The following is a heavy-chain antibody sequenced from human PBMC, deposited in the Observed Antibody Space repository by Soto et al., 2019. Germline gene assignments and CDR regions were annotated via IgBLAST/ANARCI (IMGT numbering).Heavy chain of an antibody. CDR1: GGSFSGYY. CDR3: ARGRIVVVVAATYNWFDP. D-gene: IGHD2-15*01. Sequence: QVQLQQWGAGLLKPSETLSLTCAVYGGSFSGYYWSWIRQPPGKGLEWIGEINHSGSTNYYPSLKGRVTISVATSKNQFSLKLSPVTAADTAVYYCARGRIVVVVAATYNWFDPWGQGTLVTVSS. CDR2: INHSGST. V-gene: IGHV4-34*01. J-gene: IGHJ5*02.